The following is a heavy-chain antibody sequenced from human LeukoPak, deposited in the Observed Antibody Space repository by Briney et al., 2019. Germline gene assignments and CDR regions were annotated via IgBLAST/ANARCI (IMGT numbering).Heavy chain of an antibody. CDR1: GFTFSGFW. J-gene: IGHJ4*02. D-gene: IGHD2-15*01. CDR2: INSDGSST. V-gene: IGHV3-74*01. CDR3: AKDWGGYCDGGSCYDLDY. Sequence: PGGSLRLSCAASGFTFSGFWMHWVRQTPGKGLEGVSRINSDGSSTNYADSVKGRFTISSDNAKNTLYLQMNSLRAEDMAVYYCAKDWGGYCDGGSCYDLDYWGQGTLVTVSS.